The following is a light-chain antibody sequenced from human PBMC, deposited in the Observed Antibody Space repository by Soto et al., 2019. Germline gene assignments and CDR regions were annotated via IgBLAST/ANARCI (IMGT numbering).Light chain of an antibody. CDR2: DSS. CDR3: QQFGDSPS. V-gene: IGKV3-15*01. CDR1: QSVSSH. Sequence: EIRMTQSPAILSVSPGESATLSCRASQSVSSHVVWYQQKPGQAPRLLISDSSTTGFPARFSGSGSGTEFTLTISRLPYDDSAIYYCQQFGDSPSFGLGTKLEI. J-gene: IGKJ1*01.